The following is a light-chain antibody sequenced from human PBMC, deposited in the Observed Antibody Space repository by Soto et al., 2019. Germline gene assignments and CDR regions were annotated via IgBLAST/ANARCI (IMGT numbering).Light chain of an antibody. CDR1: SSNIRAGYD. CDR2: GNS. CDR3: QSYDSSLSGSKV. V-gene: IGLV1-40*01. Sequence: QSVLTQPPSVSGAPGQRVTISCTGRSSNIRAGYDVHGYQQLPGTAPKLLIYGNSNRPSGVPDRFSGSKSGTSASRAITGLQAEDEADYYCQSYDSSLSGSKVFGGGTKLTVL. J-gene: IGLJ2*01.